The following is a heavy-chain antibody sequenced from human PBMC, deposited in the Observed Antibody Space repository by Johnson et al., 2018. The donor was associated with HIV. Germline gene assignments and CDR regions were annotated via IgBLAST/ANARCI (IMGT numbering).Heavy chain of an antibody. CDR2: IKSKTDGGTT. D-gene: IGHD3-16*01. CDR3: ARASHLYDYVP. J-gene: IGHJ3*01. V-gene: IGHV3-15*01. CDR1: GFTFSSYG. Sequence: EVQLVESGGGVVQPGRSLRLSCAASGFTFSSYGMHWVRQAPGKGLEWVGRIKSKTDGGTTDYAAPVKGRFTISRDDSKNTLYLQMNSLRAEDTAVYYCARASHLYDYVPWGQGTMVTVSS.